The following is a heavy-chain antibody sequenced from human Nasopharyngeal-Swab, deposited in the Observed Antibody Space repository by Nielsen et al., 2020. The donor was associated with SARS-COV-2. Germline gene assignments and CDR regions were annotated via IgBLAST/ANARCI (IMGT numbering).Heavy chain of an antibody. V-gene: IGHV4-59*11. CDR1: GVSITSQY. J-gene: IGHJ5*02. CDR3: AKEGATGWFDP. CDR2: ISHNSGT. Sequence: SETLSLTCAVSGVSITSQYWSWIRQPPGKGLEWIGYISHNSGTSYSPSLKSRVTMFMDTSKNQFSLRLTSVTAVDTAVYYCAKEGATGWFDPCGQGTLVTVSS.